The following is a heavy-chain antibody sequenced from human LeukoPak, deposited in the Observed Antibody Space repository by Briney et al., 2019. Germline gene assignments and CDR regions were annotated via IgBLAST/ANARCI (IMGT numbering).Heavy chain of an antibody. D-gene: IGHD3-10*01. J-gene: IGHJ4*02. CDR1: GDSISGYY. V-gene: IGHV4-34*01. Sequence: SETLSLTCTVSGDSISGYYWSWIRQPPGKGLEWIGEINHSGSTNYNPSLKSRVTISVDTSKNQFSLKLSSVTAADTAVYYCARRITMVRGVLNWGQGTLVTVSS. CDR2: INHSGST. CDR3: ARRITMVRGVLN.